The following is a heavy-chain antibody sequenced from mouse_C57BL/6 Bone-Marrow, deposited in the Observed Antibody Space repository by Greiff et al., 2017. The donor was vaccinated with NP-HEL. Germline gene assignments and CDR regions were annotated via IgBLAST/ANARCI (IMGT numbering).Heavy chain of an antibody. D-gene: IGHD3-2*02. Sequence: VKLMESGPGLVAPSQSLSITCTASGFSFTSYCVHWVRQPPGKGLEWLVVIWSEGSTTYNSTLKSILSISKDNSKSQVFLKMNSLQTDDTAMYSCARHGRLCYAMDYWGQGTSVTVSS. CDR2: IWSEGST. CDR1: GFSFTSYC. V-gene: IGHV2-6*02. CDR3: ARHGRLCYAMDY. J-gene: IGHJ4*01.